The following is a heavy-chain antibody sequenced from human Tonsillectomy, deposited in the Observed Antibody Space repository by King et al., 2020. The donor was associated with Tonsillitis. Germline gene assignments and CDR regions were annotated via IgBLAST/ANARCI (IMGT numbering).Heavy chain of an antibody. J-gene: IGHJ5*02. CDR2: IRVSVGST. CDR3: AKDSSGDIVNWFDP. CDR1: GVTFSSYA. Sequence: VQLVESGGGLVQPGGAQRLSCAASGVTFSSYAMSWVRQAPGKRLEWVSSIRVSVGSTYYADSVKGRFTISRDNSKNTLYLQMNSLRAEDTAVYYCAKDSSGDIVNWFDPWGQGTLVTVSS. D-gene: IGHD5-12*01. V-gene: IGHV3-23*04.